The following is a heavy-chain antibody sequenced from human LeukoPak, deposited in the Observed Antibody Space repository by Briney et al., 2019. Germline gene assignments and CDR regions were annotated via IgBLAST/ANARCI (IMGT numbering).Heavy chain of an antibody. Sequence: ASVKASCKASGYTFTSYDINWVRQATGQGLEWMGWMNPNSGNTGYAQKFQGRVTMTRNTSISTAYMELSSLRSEDTAVYYCARAGIRYFDWLSNFYYYGMDVWGQGTTVTVSS. CDR2: MNPNSGNT. CDR1: GYTFTSYD. CDR3: ARAGIRYFDWLSNFYYYGMDV. J-gene: IGHJ6*02. D-gene: IGHD3-9*01. V-gene: IGHV1-8*01.